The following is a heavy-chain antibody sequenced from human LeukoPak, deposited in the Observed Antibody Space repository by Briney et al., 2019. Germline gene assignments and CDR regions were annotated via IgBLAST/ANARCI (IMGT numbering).Heavy chain of an antibody. D-gene: IGHD6-19*01. V-gene: IGHV3-23*01. CDR1: GFTFSNYV. J-gene: IGHJ4*02. CDR2: VSGGGGTT. Sequence: GGSLRLSCAASGFTFSNYVMSWVRQAPGKGLEWVSSVSGGGGTTYYADSVKGRFAISRDNSKDTLYLQMNSLRAEDTAVYFCARDHSSAWYRVSDYWGQGTLVTVSS. CDR3: ARDHSSAWYRVSDY.